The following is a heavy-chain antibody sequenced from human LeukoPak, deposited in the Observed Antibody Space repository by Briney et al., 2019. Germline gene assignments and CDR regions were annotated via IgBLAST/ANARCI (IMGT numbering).Heavy chain of an antibody. D-gene: IGHD3-10*01. CDR2: IWYGGSNE. CDR1: GFTFSSYA. J-gene: IGHJ3*02. Sequence: GGSLRLSCAASGFTFSSYAMNWVRQAPGKGLEWVAVIWYGGSNEDYADSVKGRFTISRDNSKNTLYLQMNSLRAEDTAVYYCAREPYYASGSYYPIWGQGTLVTVSS. V-gene: IGHV3-33*08. CDR3: AREPYYASGSYYPI.